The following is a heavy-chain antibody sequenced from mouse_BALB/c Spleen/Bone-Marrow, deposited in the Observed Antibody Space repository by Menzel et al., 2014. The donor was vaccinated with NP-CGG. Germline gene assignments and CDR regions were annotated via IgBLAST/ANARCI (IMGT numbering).Heavy chain of an antibody. CDR1: GYAFTNYL. CDR2: INPGSGGT. CDR3: ARSGGTGY. D-gene: IGHD4-1*01. V-gene: IGHV1-54*01. Sequence: QVTLKESGAELVRPGTSVKVSCKASGYAFTNYLIEWVKQRPGQGLEWIGVINPGSGGTNYNEKFKGKATQTADKSSSTAYMQLSSLTSDDSAVYFCARSGGTGYWGQGTTLTVSS. J-gene: IGHJ2*01.